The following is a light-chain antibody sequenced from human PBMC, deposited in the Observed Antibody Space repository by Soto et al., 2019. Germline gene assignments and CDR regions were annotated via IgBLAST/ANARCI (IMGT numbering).Light chain of an antibody. CDR3: GTCDTSMSAGV. J-gene: IGLJ1*01. Sequence: QSVLTPPPSVSAAPGHNVTISCSGSSSNIGDYSVSWYQQLPETAPKLLIYDNHNRPSGIPDRFSGSKSVTSATLGITGLQPGDEADDYCGTCDTSMSAGVFGSGTKVTV. CDR1: SSNIGDYS. V-gene: IGLV1-51*01. CDR2: DNH.